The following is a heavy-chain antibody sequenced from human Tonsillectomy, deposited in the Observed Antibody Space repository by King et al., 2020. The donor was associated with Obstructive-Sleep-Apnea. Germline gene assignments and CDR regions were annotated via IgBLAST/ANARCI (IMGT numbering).Heavy chain of an antibody. CDR2: ISWNSGSI. D-gene: IGHD3-9*01. J-gene: IGHJ6*02. Sequence: QLVQSGGGLVQPGRSLRLSCAASGFTFDDYAMHWVRHAPGKGLEWVSGISWNSGSIGYADSVKGRFTISRDNAKNSLYLQMNSLRAEDTALYYCAKDIGDILTGSYYYYGMDVWGQGTTVTVSS. CDR3: AKDIGDILTGSYYYYGMDV. CDR1: GFTFDDYA. V-gene: IGHV3-9*01.